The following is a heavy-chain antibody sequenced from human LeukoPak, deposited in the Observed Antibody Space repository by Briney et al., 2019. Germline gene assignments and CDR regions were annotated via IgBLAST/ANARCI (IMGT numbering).Heavy chain of an antibody. CDR1: GSTFSGYH. V-gene: IGHV1-2*02. J-gene: IGHJ4*02. D-gene: IGHD3-16*01. CDR3: ARGEYSNGYPYRLDS. Sequence: ASVKVSCKASGSTFSGYHINWVRQASGQGPEWMGWINPKSGDASYNQAFQGRVTMTRDTSISTAYMELNRLRSDDTAMYYCARGEYSNGYPYRLDSWGQGTLVTVSS. CDR2: INPKSGDA.